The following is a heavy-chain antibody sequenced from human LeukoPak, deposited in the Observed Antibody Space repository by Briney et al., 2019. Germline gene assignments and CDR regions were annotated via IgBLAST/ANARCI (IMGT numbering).Heavy chain of an antibody. V-gene: IGHV1-24*01. CDR1: GYTLTELS. J-gene: IGHJ5*02. CDR3: ATVFTMVRGVPFDP. CDR2: FDPEDGET. D-gene: IGHD3-10*01. Sequence: ASMKVSCKVSGYTLTELSMHWVRQAPGKGLEWMGGFDPEDGETIYAQKFQGRVTMTEDTSTDTAYMELSSLRSEDTAVYYCATVFTMVRGVPFDPWGQGTLVTVSS.